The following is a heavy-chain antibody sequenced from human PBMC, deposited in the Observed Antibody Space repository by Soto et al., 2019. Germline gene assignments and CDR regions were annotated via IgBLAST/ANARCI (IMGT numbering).Heavy chain of an antibody. CDR3: ARGRNYVWGSYRLYYYYGMDV. Sequence: SETLSLTCAVYGGSFSGYYWSWIRQPPGEGLEWIGEINHSGSTNYNPSLKSRVTIPVDTSKNQFSLKLRSVTAADTAVYYCARGRNYVWGSYRLYYYYGMDVWGQGXTVTVSS. D-gene: IGHD3-16*02. CDR2: INHSGST. V-gene: IGHV4-34*01. CDR1: GGSFSGYY. J-gene: IGHJ6*02.